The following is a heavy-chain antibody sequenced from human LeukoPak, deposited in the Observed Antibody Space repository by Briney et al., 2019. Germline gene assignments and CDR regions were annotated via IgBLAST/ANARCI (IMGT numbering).Heavy chain of an antibody. D-gene: IGHD2-8*01. CDR3: ARLVSGGRDWFDP. V-gene: IGHV3-74*01. J-gene: IGHJ5*02. Sequence: GGSLRLSCAASGFTFSSYWMHWVRQAPGKGLVWVSRINSDGSSTSYADSVKGRFTISRDSAKNTLYLQMNSLRAEDTAVYYCARLVSGGRDWFDPWGQGTLVTVSS. CDR2: INSDGSST. CDR1: GFTFSSYW.